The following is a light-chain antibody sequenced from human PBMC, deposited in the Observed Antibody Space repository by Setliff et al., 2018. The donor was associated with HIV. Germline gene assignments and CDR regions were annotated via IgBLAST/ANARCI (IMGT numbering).Light chain of an antibody. V-gene: IGLV2-14*03. CDR2: DVS. CDR3: SSYRSISLDV. Sequence: QSVLTQPASVSGSPGQSITISCSDVGGYKYVSWYQQHPGKAPKLMIYDVSNRPSGVSNRFSGSKSGNMASLTISGLQAEDEADYYCSSYRSISLDVIGTGTNVTVL. J-gene: IGLJ1*01. CDR1: DVGGYKY.